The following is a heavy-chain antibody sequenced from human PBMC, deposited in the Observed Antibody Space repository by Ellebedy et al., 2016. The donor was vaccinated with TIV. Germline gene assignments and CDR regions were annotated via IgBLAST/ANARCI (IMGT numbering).Heavy chain of an antibody. V-gene: IGHV1-46*01. D-gene: IGHD6-19*01. CDR3: ARAPSVDPHMDV. CDR2: INPTAGST. CDR1: GYTFTNYY. Sequence: AASVKVSCKASGYTFTNYYMNWVRQAPGQELEWMGIINPTAGSTSSAQKFQGRVTMTSDTSTRTVYMELSSLRSEDTAVYYCARAPSVDPHMDVWGQGTTVTVSS. J-gene: IGHJ6*02.